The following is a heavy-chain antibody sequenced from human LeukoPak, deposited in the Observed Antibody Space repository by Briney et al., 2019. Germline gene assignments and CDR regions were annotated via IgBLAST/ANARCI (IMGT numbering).Heavy chain of an antibody. V-gene: IGHV3-7*01. CDR2: IKQGGSEK. CDR1: GFTFSNYW. Sequence: GGSLRLSCAASGFTFSNYWMSWVRQAPGKGLEWVANIKQGGSEKYYVNSVKGRFTISRDNAENSLYLQMNSLRAEDTAIYYCARETPTLEYFDYWGQGTLVTVSS. D-gene: IGHD3-16*01. CDR3: ARETPTLEYFDY. J-gene: IGHJ4*02.